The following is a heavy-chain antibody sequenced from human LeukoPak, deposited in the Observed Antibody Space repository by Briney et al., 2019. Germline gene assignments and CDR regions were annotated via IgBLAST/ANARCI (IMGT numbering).Heavy chain of an antibody. J-gene: IGHJ6*02. V-gene: IGHV1-24*01. CDR1: GHSLAELA. CDR2: FDPEEGET. D-gene: IGHD4-23*01. Sequence: ASVKVSCTVSGHSLAELAMHWVRQAPGKGLEWVGGFDPEEGETFYAQEVLGRVSMTEDTSTDTAYMGLSSLTSEDTAVYYCAILPLTVVTPLDVWGQRTTDTVSS. CDR3: AILPLTVVTPLDV.